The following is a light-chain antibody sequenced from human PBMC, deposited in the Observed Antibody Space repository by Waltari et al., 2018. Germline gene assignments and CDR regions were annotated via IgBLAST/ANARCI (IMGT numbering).Light chain of an antibody. CDR3: QSYDTSLSVV. CDR2: GIN. Sequence: QYVLTQPPSVSGAPGQRVTISGTGSGSKLVAGYHVHWYQQLPGKAPKLLIYGINTRPSGVPDRFFGSQSGTSASLAITGLQAEDEAEYYCQSYDTSLSVVFGGGTKLTVL. CDR1: GSKLVAGYH. V-gene: IGLV1-40*01. J-gene: IGLJ2*01.